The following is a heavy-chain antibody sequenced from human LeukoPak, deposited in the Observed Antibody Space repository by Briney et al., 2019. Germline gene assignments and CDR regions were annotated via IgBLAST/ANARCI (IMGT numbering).Heavy chain of an antibody. J-gene: IGHJ6*03. CDR1: GGSFSGYY. D-gene: IGHD4-23*01. Sequence: SETLSLTCAVYGGSFSGYYWSWIRQPPGKGLEWIGEINHSGSTNYNPSLKSRVTISVDTSKNQFSLKLSSVTAADTAVYYCARCGWAPRDYGGPGGSYYYYYYMDVWGKGTTVTVSS. V-gene: IGHV4-34*01. CDR2: INHSGST. CDR3: ARCGWAPRDYGGPGGSYYYYYYMDV.